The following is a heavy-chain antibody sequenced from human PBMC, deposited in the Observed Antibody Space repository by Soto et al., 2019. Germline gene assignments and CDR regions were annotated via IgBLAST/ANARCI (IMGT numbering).Heavy chain of an antibody. CDR3: ASGITIFGVANVYYYYYMDV. CDR1: GDSVSSNSAA. D-gene: IGHD3-3*01. J-gene: IGHJ6*03. V-gene: IGHV6-1*01. CDR2: TYYRSKWYN. Sequence: SQTLSLTCAISGDSVSSNSAAWNWIRQSPSRGLEWLGRTYYRSKWYNDYAVSVKSRITINPDTSKNQFSLQLNSVTPEDTAVYYCASGITIFGVANVYYYYYMDVWGKGTTVTVSS.